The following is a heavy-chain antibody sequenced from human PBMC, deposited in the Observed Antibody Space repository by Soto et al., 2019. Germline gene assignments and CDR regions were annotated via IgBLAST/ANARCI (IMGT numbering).Heavy chain of an antibody. D-gene: IGHD1-26*01. V-gene: IGHV3-30-3*01. CDR3: ARGPPGCYYPFDH. CDR1: GFTFSTYI. J-gene: IGHJ4*02. Sequence: QVQLVESGGGVVQPGRSLRLSCAAPGFTFSTYIMHWVRQAPGKGLYWVAIISYDGSNKYYADSVKGRFTISRDNSKNTLYLQMNSLRTEDTAVYYCARGPPGCYYPFDHWGQGTLVTVSS. CDR2: ISYDGSNK.